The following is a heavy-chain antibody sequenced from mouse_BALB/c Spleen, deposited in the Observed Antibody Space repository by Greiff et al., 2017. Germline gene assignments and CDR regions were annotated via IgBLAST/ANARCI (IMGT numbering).Heavy chain of an antibody. D-gene: IGHD2-1*01. Sequence: DVKLVESGGGLVQPKGSLKLSCAASGFTFNTYAMNWVRQAPGKGLEWVARIRSKSNNYATYYADSVKDRFTISRDDSQSMLYLQMNNLKTEDTAMYYCVRQGGNYVAMDYWGQGTSVTVSS. CDR2: IRSKSNNYAT. CDR3: VRQGGNYVAMDY. J-gene: IGHJ4*01. V-gene: IGHV10-1*02. CDR1: GFTFNTYA.